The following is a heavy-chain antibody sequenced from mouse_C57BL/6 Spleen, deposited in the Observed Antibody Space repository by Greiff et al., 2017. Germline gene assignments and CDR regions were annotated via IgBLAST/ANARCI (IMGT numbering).Heavy chain of an antibody. CDR1: GYTFTDYY. CDR2: INPNNGGT. J-gene: IGHJ3*01. V-gene: IGHV1-26*01. Sequence: EVQLQQSGPELVKPGASVKISCKASGYTFTDYYMNWVKQSHGKSLEWIGDINPNNGGTSYNQKFKGKATLTVDKSSSTAYMELRSLTSEDSAVYYCARESNYRDWFAYWGQGTLVTVSA. D-gene: IGHD2-5*01. CDR3: ARESNYRDWFAY.